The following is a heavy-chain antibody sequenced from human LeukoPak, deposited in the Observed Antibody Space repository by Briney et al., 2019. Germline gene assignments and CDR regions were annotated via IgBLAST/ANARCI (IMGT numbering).Heavy chain of an antibody. V-gene: IGHV3-23*01. CDR3: AKDRGGLRHGARFDY. CDR1: GFTFSSYA. Sequence: PGGSLRLPCAASGFTFSSYAMSWVRQAPGKGLEWVSAISGSGGSTYYADSVKGRFTISRDNSKNTLYLQMNSLRAEDTAVYYCAKDRGGLRHGARFDYWGQGTLVTVSS. D-gene: IGHD3-16*01. CDR2: ISGSGGST. J-gene: IGHJ4*02.